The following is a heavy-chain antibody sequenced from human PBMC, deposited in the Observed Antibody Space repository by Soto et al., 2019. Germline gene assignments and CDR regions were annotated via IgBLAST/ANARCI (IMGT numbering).Heavy chain of an antibody. CDR2: VSAYNRNT. J-gene: IGHJ4*02. Sequence: QVQLVQSGPEVKKPGASVKVSCKGSGYTFSKYGVTWLRQAPGQGLERLGWVSAYNRNTDYAQKFEDRATMTIDTATNTASLELRGLTADDSVVYYCARERRWEPLLYWGQGTL. CDR3: ARERRWEPLLY. D-gene: IGHD1-26*01. CDR1: GYTFSKYG. V-gene: IGHV1-18*01.